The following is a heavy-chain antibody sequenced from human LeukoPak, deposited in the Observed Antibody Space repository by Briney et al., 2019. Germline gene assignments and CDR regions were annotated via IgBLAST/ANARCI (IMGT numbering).Heavy chain of an antibody. V-gene: IGHV3-64*01. D-gene: IGHD4-17*01. CDR1: GFAFRRYT. CDR2: IRSNGDST. Sequence: GGSLRLSCVASGFAFRRYTMHWVRQAPRKGLEYLSAIRSNGDSTYNANSVKGRFTISRDNSKNTLYLHMGSLGPEDTAVYYCAKADNYGPPSPSVGVYFWGQGTLVIVSS. CDR3: AKADNYGPPSPSVGVYF. J-gene: IGHJ4*02.